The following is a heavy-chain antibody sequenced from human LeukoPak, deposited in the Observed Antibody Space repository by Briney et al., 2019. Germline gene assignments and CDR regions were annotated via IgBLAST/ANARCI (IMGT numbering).Heavy chain of an antibody. V-gene: IGHV3-23*01. CDR2: INDRGGYI. J-gene: IGHJ4*02. CDR1: GFTFSMYS. D-gene: IGHD6-19*01. CDR3: VRERDGGIEVADDFDY. Sequence: PGGSLILSCAASGFTFSMYSMAWVRQAPGKGLEWVSVINDRGGYIQDADSVKGRFTISRDNSQNTLFLQMNSLRAEDTAVYYCVRERDGGIEVADDFDYWGQGTLVTVSS.